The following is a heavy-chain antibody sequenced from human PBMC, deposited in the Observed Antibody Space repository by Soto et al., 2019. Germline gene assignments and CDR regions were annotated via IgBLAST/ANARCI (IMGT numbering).Heavy chain of an antibody. V-gene: IGHV3-33*01. CDR2: IWNDGNGY. CDR1: GFTFNNYG. Sequence: QVQLVESGGGVVQPGRSLRLSCAASGFTFNNYGMHWVRQAPGKGLEWVAVIWNDGNGYYYANSVKGRFTISRDNSKNTLYLQMSSLRAEDTAVYYCARRQISPPTCGAASARGAMDVW. CDR3: ARRQISPPTCGAASARGAMDV. J-gene: IGHJ6*01. D-gene: IGHD6-13*01.